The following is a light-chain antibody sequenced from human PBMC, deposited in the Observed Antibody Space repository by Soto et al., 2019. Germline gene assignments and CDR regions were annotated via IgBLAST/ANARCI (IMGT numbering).Light chain of an antibody. J-gene: IGLJ1*01. CDR1: SSDVGGHNY. V-gene: IGLV2-11*01. CDR2: DVT. CDR3: CSYAGSYTYV. Sequence: QSALTHPRSVSGSPGQSVTISCTGTSSDVGGHNYVSWYQQHPGKAPQLMIYDVTKRPSGVPDRFSGSKSGSTASLTISGLQAEDEADYYCCSYAGSYTYVFGTGTKLTVL.